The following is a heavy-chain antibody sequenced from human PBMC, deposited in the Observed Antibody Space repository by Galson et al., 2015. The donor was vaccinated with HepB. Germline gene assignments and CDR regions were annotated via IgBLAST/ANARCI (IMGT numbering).Heavy chain of an antibody. Sequence: SLRLSCAASGFTVSSNYMSWVRQAPGKGLEWVSVIYSGGSTYYADSVKGRFTISRDNSKNTLYLQMNSLRAEDTAVYYCATRFPWIQLWKNPDAFDISGQGTMVTVSS. CDR2: IYSGGST. D-gene: IGHD5-18*01. V-gene: IGHV3-53*01. CDR1: GFTVSSNY. CDR3: ATRFPWIQLWKNPDAFDI. J-gene: IGHJ3*02.